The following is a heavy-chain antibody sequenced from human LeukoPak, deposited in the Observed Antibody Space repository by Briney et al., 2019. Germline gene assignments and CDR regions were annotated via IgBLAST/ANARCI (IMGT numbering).Heavy chain of an antibody. D-gene: IGHD3-3*01. CDR3: ARLTLDDSWSGTNLDY. CDR1: GGTFSSYA. CDR2: INPNSGGT. V-gene: IGHV1-2*02. J-gene: IGHJ4*02. Sequence: GASVKVSCKASGGTFSSYAISWVRQAPGQGLEWMGWINPNSGGTNYAQKFQGRVTMTRDTSISTAYMELSRLRSDDTAVYYCARLTLDDSWSGTNLDYWGQGTLVTVSS.